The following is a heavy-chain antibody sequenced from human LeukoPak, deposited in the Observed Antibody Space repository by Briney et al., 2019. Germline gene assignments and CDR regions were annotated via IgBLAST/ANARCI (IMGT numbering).Heavy chain of an antibody. Sequence: PGGSLRLSCAASGFTFSGYGMHWVRQAPGKGLEWVAVIWYDGSDKYYADSVQGRFTISRDNSENTLYLQMNSLRAEDTAVYYCARGGAFDIWGQGTMVTVSS. CDR1: GFTFSGYG. CDR3: ARGGAFDI. V-gene: IGHV3-33*01. J-gene: IGHJ3*02. D-gene: IGHD3-10*01. CDR2: IWYDGSDK.